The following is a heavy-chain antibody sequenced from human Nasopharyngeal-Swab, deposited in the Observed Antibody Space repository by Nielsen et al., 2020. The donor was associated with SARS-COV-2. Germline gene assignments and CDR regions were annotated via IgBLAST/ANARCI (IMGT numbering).Heavy chain of an antibody. CDR1: GYTFTIYA. V-gene: IGHV1-3*01. J-gene: IGHJ6*02. CDR2: INAGNGNT. Sequence: ASVKVSCKASGYTFTIYAMHWVRQAPGQRLEWMGWINAGNGNTKYSQKFQGRVTITRDTSASTAYMELSSLRSEDTAVYYCARYVDYDILTGYYYYGMDVWGQGTTVTVSS. D-gene: IGHD3-9*01. CDR3: ARYVDYDILTGYYYYGMDV.